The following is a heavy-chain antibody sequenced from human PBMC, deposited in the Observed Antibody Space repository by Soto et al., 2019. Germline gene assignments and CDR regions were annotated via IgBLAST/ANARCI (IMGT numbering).Heavy chain of an antibody. CDR3: ARDLHIAAAGTKWFDP. D-gene: IGHD6-13*01. V-gene: IGHV1-46*01. CDR2: INPSGGST. Sequence: ASVKVSCKASGYTFTSYYMHWLRQAPGQGLEWMGIINPSGGSTSYAQKFQGRVTMTRDTSTSTVYMELSSLRSEDTAVYYCARDLHIAAAGTKWFDPWGQGTLVTVSS. J-gene: IGHJ5*02. CDR1: GYTFTSYY.